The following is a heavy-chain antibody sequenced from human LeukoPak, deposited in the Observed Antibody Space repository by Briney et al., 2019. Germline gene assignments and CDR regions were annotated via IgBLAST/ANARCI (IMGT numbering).Heavy chain of an antibody. CDR3: AKDNTVTTHYYYYYYGMDV. D-gene: IGHD4-11*01. Sequence: GGSLRLSCAASGFTFSSYAMSWVRQAPGKGLEWVSAISGSGGSTYYADSVKGRFTISRDNSKNTLYLQMNSLRAEDTAVYYCAKDNTVTTHYYYYYYGMDVWGQGTTVTVSS. CDR2: ISGSGGST. J-gene: IGHJ6*02. CDR1: GFTFSSYA. V-gene: IGHV3-23*01.